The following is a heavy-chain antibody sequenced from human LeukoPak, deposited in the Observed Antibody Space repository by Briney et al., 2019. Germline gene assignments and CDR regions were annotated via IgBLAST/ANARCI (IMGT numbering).Heavy chain of an antibody. CDR2: ISSSRSYI. CDR1: GFTFSSYS. V-gene: IGHV3-21*01. Sequence: GGSLRLSCAASGFTFSSYSMNWVRQAPGKGLEWVSFISSSRSYIYYADSVKGRFTISRDNAKNSLYLQMNSLRAEDTAVYYCARWGAWAGTHDYWGQGTLVTVSS. CDR3: ARWGAWAGTHDY. D-gene: IGHD1-1*01. J-gene: IGHJ4*02.